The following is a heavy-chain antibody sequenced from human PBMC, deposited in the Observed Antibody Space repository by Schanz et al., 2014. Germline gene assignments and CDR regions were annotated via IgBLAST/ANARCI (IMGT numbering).Heavy chain of an antibody. CDR1: GYDFHIYA. V-gene: IGHV1-18*01. CDR3: ASVQSPYTNPSDVRYFDY. Sequence: QILLVQPGPEVKKPGASVTVSCKASGYDFHIYAYSWVRQAPGQGPEWIGWISGYTGDTKYAQKFQHTVTMTTDMTTTTVYMELTSFRFVDTAVSYCASVQSPYTNPSDVRYFDYWGQGSLVTVSS. CDR2: ISGYTGDT. J-gene: IGHJ4*02. D-gene: IGHD6-6*01.